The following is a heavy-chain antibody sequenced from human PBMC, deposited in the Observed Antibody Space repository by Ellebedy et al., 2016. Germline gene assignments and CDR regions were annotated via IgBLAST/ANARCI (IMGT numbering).Heavy chain of an antibody. CDR3: TIYYVRYYFDY. D-gene: IGHD3-10*02. CDR1: GFIFSNAW. J-gene: IGHJ4*02. CDR2: IKSKTDGEIT. Sequence: GESLKISCAASGFIFSNAWLSWVRQAPGKGLEWVGRIKSKTDGEITDYAAPVKGRFTISRDDSKNTLYLQMNSLTTEDTAVYYCTIYYVRYYFDYWGQGTLVTVSP. V-gene: IGHV3-15*01.